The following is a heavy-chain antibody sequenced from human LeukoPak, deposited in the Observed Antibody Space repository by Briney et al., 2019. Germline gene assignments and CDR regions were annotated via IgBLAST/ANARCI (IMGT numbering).Heavy chain of an antibody. CDR2: ISASGGRT. CDR3: AKAPPDSGSY. D-gene: IGHD3-22*01. J-gene: IGHJ4*02. V-gene: IGHV3-23*01. Sequence: PGGSLRLSCAVSGFTFNNYGMSWVRQAPGKGLEWVSGISASGGRTYYSDSVKGRFTISRDNSKNTLYLQMNSLRAEDTAVYYCAKAPPDSGSYWGQGTLVIVSS. CDR1: GFTFNNYG.